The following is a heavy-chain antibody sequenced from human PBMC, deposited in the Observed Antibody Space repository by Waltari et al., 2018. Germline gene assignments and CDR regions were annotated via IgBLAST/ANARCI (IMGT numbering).Heavy chain of an antibody. V-gene: IGHV4-59*01. CDR1: GGSITGYY. Sequence: QVQLQESGPGLVKPSETLSLTCTVSGGSITGYYWSWLRQPPGKGLEWIGYVSYRGSTNYNPSLESRVTISVDTSKNQFSLKLNSVTAADTAVYFCARPLRVPGTDRYSYYNFMDVWGKGATVTVSS. CDR3: ARPLRVPGTDRYSYYNFMDV. D-gene: IGHD6-13*01. J-gene: IGHJ6*03. CDR2: VSYRGST.